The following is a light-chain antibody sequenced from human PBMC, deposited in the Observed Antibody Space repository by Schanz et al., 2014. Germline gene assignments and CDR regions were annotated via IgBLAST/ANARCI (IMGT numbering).Light chain of an antibody. CDR2: SNN. CDR1: STNIGAGFD. J-gene: IGLJ2*01. CDR3: SSYTSSTTQV. Sequence: QSVLTQPPSVSGAPGQRVTISCTGSSTNIGAGFDVHWYQQLPGTAPKLLIYSNNQRPSGVPDRFSGSKSGTSASLAIAGLQADDEADYYCSSYTSSTTQVFGGGTKLTVL. V-gene: IGLV1-40*01.